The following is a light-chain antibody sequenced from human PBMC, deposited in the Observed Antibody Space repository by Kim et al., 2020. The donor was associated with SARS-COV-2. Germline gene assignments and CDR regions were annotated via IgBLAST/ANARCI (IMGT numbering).Light chain of an antibody. Sequence: APGQTASIACGGNNIGGKSVHWYRQKPGQAPVLVITYHSDRPSGIPERFSGSNSGNTATLTISRVEAGDEADYYCHVWDTSSDHWVFGGGTKLTVL. CDR3: HVWDTSSDHWV. J-gene: IGLJ3*02. CDR1: NIGGKS. CDR2: YHS. V-gene: IGLV3-21*04.